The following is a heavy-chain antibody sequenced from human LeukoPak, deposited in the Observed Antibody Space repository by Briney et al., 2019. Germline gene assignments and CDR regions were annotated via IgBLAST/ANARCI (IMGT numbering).Heavy chain of an antibody. CDR3: AIAYSSGWYATEYFQH. D-gene: IGHD6-19*01. CDR1: GYTFTGYY. J-gene: IGHJ1*01. Sequence: ASVKVSCKASGYTFTGYYMHWVRQAPGQGLEWMGWINPNSGGTNYAQKFQGRVTMTRDTSISTAYMELSRLRSDDTAVYYCAIAYSSGWYATEYFQHWGQGTLVTVSS. CDR2: INPNSGGT. V-gene: IGHV1-2*02.